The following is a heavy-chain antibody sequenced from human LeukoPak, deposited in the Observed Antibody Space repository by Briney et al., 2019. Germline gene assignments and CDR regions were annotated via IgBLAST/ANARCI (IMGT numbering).Heavy chain of an antibody. Sequence: SETLSLTCTVSGGSISSYYWSWVRQPPGKGLEWIGYIYYSGSTYYNPSLKSRVTISVDTSKNQFSLKLSSVTAADTAVYYCARGGDFWSGYFDYWGQGTLVTASS. V-gene: IGHV4-30-4*08. D-gene: IGHD3-3*01. CDR3: ARGGDFWSGYFDY. CDR1: GGSISSYY. CDR2: IYYSGST. J-gene: IGHJ4*02.